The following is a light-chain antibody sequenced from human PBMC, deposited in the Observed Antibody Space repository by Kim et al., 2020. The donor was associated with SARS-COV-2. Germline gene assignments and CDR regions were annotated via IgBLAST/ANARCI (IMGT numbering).Light chain of an antibody. CDR1: QSISNY. J-gene: IGKJ2*03. CDR2: AAS. V-gene: IGKV1-39*01. Sequence: DIQMTQSPSSLSASVGDRVTITCRASQSISNYLNWYQQEPGKAPKLLIYAASSLQSGVSSRFSGSGSGTDFTLIIGSLQPEDFATYFCQQSYKTPFSFGQGTKLDI. CDR3: QQSYKTPFS.